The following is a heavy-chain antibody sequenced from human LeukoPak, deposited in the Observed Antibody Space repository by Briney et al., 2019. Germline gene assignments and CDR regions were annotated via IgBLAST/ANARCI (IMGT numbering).Heavy chain of an antibody. V-gene: IGHV3-48*04. D-gene: IGHD3-16*01. J-gene: IGHJ4*02. CDR3: ASSWGSAIDF. CDR2: ISSSGDTM. CDR1: EFTFSTYN. Sequence: GGSLRLSCAASEFTFSTYNMNWVRQAPGKGLEWVSYISSSGDTMYYADSVKGRFTISRDNARNSLYLQMTSLRAEDTAVYYCASSWGSAIDFWGQGTLVTVSS.